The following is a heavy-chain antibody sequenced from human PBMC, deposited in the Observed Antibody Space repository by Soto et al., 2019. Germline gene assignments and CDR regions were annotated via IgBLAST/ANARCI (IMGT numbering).Heavy chain of an antibody. Sequence: PSQTLSLTCAISGDSISSNSAAWNWVRQSPSRGLEWLGRTYYRSKWYNDYAVSVKSRITINPDTSKNQFSLQLNSVTPEDTAVYYCARGTDSSGWYRYFDYWGQGTLVTVSS. CDR3: ARGTDSSGWYRYFDY. V-gene: IGHV6-1*01. CDR1: GDSISSNSAA. CDR2: TYYRSKWYN. D-gene: IGHD6-19*01. J-gene: IGHJ4*02.